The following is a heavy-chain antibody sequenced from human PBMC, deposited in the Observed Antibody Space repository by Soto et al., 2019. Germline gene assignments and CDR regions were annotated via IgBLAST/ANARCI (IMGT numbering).Heavy chain of an antibody. V-gene: IGHV3-33*01. CDR2: ILNDGSNR. CDR3: ARDAEYSGNGMDV. J-gene: IGHJ6*02. D-gene: IGHD3-10*01. CDR1: GFTFSNYG. Sequence: QVQLVESGGGVVQPGRSLRLSCAASGFTFSNYGMHWVRQAPGKGLEWVAVILNDGSNRYHADSVKDRFTISRDNSKNTLYLQMNSLRADDTAVYYCARDAEYSGNGMDVWGQGTTVTVS.